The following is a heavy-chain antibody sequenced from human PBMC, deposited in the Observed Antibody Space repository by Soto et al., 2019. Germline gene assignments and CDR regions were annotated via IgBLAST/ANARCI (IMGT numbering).Heavy chain of an antibody. CDR2: ISPWKGNT. D-gene: IGHD3-10*01. Sequence: ASVKVSCKASGYNFRPYGVNWVRQAPGQGLEWMGWISPWKGNTNYAQSFQGRVTMTTDTSTSTAYMELRSLTSDDTAVYYCARDLDPSGSYYTDYWGPGTLVTVSS. V-gene: IGHV1-18*04. J-gene: IGHJ4*02. CDR3: ARDLDPSGSYYTDY. CDR1: GYNFRPYG.